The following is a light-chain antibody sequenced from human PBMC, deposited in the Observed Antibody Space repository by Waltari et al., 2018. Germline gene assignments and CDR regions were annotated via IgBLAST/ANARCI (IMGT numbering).Light chain of an antibody. V-gene: IGKV3-11*01. CDR3: QQRSSWPTS. Sequence: IVLTQSPGTLSLSPGERATLSCRASQNISSYLAWYQQRPGQAPRLLIYDASNRATGIPPWFSGSGSGTDFTLTISSLEPEDFAVYYCQQRSSWPTSFGQGTRLEIK. J-gene: IGKJ5*01. CDR1: QNISSY. CDR2: DAS.